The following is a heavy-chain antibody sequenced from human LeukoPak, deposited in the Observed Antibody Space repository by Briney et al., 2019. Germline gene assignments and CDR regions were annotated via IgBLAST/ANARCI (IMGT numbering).Heavy chain of an antibody. CDR3: ARVEVPRDINDWYFDL. D-gene: IGHD2-15*01. V-gene: IGHV4-38-2*02. J-gene: IGHJ2*01. CDR2: LYHIGTT. Sequence: PPETPFLICTVSGYSIANGFFWDWIRQPPGGGLEWIGSLYHIGTTSYNTSLKSRISTSVNTSKHQFSLKLRLVTAADTAVYYCARVEVPRDINDWYFDLWGRGTLVTVSS. CDR1: GYSIANGFF.